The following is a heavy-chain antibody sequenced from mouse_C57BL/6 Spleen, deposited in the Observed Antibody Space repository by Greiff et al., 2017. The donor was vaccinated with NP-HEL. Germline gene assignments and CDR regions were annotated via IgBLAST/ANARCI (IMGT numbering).Heavy chain of an antibody. CDR1: GYSFTGYF. D-gene: IGHD2-2*01. Sequence: VQLQQSGPELVKPGDSVKISCKASGYSFTGYFMNWVMQSHGKSLEWIGRINPYNGDTFYNQKFKGKATLTVDKSSSTAHMELRSLTSEDSAVYYCARGGATMVTTPYYYAMDYWGQGTSVTVSS. J-gene: IGHJ4*01. V-gene: IGHV1-20*01. CDR2: INPYNGDT. CDR3: ARGGATMVTTPYYYAMDY.